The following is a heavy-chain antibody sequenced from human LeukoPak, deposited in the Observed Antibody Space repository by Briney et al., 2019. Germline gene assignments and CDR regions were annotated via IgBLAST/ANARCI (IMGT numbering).Heavy chain of an antibody. CDR2: ISAYNGNT. V-gene: IGHV1-18*01. Sequence: ASVKVSWKASGYTFTSYGISWVRQAPGQGLEWMGWISAYNGNTNYAQKLQGRVTMTTDTSTSTAYMELRSLRSDDTAVYYCARVSTIFGVATGMDVWGKGTTVTVSS. D-gene: IGHD3-3*01. J-gene: IGHJ6*04. CDR3: ARVSTIFGVATGMDV. CDR1: GYTFTSYG.